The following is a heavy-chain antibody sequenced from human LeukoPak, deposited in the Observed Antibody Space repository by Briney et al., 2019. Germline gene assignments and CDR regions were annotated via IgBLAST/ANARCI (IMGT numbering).Heavy chain of an antibody. CDR3: ARELLSGDPSIGN. CDR1: GLSISSSSYS. D-gene: IGHD7-27*01. Sequence: PSETLSLSCTVSGLSISSSSYSWGWIRQPRGKGLEWIGSIYYSGSTYYNPSLKSRVTISVDTSKNQFSLKLSSVTAADTAVYYCARELLSGDPSIGNWGQGTLVTVSS. CDR2: IYYSGST. V-gene: IGHV4-39*07. J-gene: IGHJ4*02.